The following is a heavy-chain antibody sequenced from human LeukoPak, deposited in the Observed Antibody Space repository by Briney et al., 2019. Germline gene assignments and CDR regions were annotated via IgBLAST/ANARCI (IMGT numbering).Heavy chain of an antibody. CDR2: INPNSGAT. V-gene: IGHV1-2*02. J-gene: IGHJ4*02. CDR1: GYTFGGHF. D-gene: IGHD4-17*01. Sequence: ASVKVSCKTSGYTFGGHFIYWVRQAPGQGLECMGWINPNSGATIYAQKFRDRVTLTRDTSITTAYMEVSSLRSDDTAVYYCARDLGLNDYGDYFFDYWGQGTLVTVSS. CDR3: ARDLGLNDYGDYFFDY.